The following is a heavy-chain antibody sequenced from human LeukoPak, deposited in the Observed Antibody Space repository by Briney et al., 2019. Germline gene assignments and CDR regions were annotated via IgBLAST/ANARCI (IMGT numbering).Heavy chain of an antibody. CDR1: GGSISGYY. V-gene: IGHV4-59*01. CDR3: ARVVHVGMGNSARYYGMDV. D-gene: IGHD6-13*01. CDR2: IYYSGST. Sequence: SKTLSLTCTVSGGSISGYYWSWIRQPPGKGLGGIGYIYYSGSTNYNPSLKSRVTISVDTSKNQFSLNLNSVTAADTAVYYCARVVHVGMGNSARYYGMDVWGQGTTVTVSS. J-gene: IGHJ6*02.